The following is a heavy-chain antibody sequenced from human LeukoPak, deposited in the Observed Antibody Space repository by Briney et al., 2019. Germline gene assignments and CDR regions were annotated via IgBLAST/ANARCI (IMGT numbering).Heavy chain of an antibody. CDR1: GFTFNKAW. CDR3: TLFYYDSSGYYVAIGYSYGKDV. Sequence: GGSLRLSCAASGFTFNKAWMSWVRQAPGKGLEWIGRIKSRTDGGTTDYAAPVKGRFTISRDDSKSMLYLQMNSLKNEDTAVYFCTLFYYDSSGYYVAIGYSYGKDVWGQGTTVTVSS. V-gene: IGHV3-15*01. D-gene: IGHD3-22*01. J-gene: IGHJ6*02. CDR2: IKSRTDGGTT.